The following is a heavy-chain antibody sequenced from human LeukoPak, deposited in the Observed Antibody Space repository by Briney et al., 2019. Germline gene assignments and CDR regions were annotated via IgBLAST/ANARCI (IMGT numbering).Heavy chain of an antibody. J-gene: IGHJ4*02. Sequence: GASVKVSCKASGGTFSSYAISWVRQAPGQELEWMGGIIPIFNTANYAQKFQGRVTITADESTSTAYMELSSLTSEDTAVYYCARGQPLLSHFDYWGQGTLVTVPS. CDR1: GGTFSSYA. CDR3: ARGQPLLSHFDY. V-gene: IGHV1-69*13. D-gene: IGHD2-21*02. CDR2: IIPIFNTA.